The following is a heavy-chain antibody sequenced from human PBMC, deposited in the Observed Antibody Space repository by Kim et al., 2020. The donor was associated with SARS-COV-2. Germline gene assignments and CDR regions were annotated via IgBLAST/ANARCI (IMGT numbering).Heavy chain of an antibody. J-gene: IGHJ4*02. V-gene: IGHV3-23*01. CDR3: ARSPAVAGTYDY. Sequence: YYADPVKGRFTISRDNSKNTLYLQMNSLRAEDTAVYYCARSPAVAGTYDYWGQGTLVTVSS. D-gene: IGHD6-19*01.